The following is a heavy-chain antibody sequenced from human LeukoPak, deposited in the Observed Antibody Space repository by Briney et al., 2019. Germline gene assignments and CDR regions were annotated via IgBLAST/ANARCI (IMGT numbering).Heavy chain of an antibody. J-gene: IGHJ4*02. CDR3: ARGPFRWLRLGGFDY. V-gene: IGHV4-39*07. CDR1: GGSISSSSYY. CDR2: IYYSGST. D-gene: IGHD5-12*01. Sequence: SETLSLTCTVSGGSISSSSYYWGWIRQPPGKGLEWIGSIYYSGSTYYNPSLKSRVTISVDTSKNQFSLKLSSVTAADTAVYYCARGPFRWLRLGGFDYWGQGTLVTVSS.